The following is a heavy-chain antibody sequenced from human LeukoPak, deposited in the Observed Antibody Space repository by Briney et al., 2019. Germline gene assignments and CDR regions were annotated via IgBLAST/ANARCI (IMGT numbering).Heavy chain of an antibody. CDR2: ISGSGGST. J-gene: IGHJ4*02. Sequence: PGGSLRLSCAASGFTLSSFEMNWVRQAPGKGLEWVSAISGSGGSTYYADSVKGRFTISRDNSKNTLYLQMNSLRAEDTAVYYCARGHSGWYDYWGQGTLVTVSS. CDR3: ARGHSGWYDY. V-gene: IGHV3-23*01. D-gene: IGHD6-19*01. CDR1: GFTLSSFE.